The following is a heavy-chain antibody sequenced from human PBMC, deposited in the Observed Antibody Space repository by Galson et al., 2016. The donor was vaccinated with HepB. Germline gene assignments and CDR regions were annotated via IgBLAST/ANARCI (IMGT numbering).Heavy chain of an antibody. J-gene: IGHJ4*02. CDR3: AKLSGGDGYNPPFDY. Sequence: SLRLSCAASGFTFDDYAMHWVRQAPGKGLEWVSGISWNSGSIGYADSVKGRFTISRDNAKNSLYPQMNSLRAEDTALYYCAKLSGGDGYNPPFDYWGQGTLVTVSS. CDR2: ISWNSGSI. V-gene: IGHV3-9*01. D-gene: IGHD5-24*01. CDR1: GFTFDDYA.